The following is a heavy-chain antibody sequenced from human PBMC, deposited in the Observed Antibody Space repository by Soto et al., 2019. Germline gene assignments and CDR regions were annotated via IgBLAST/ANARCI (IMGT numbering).Heavy chain of an antibody. CDR3: ARAPKEHIVVVTARGWFDP. CDR2: IIPIFGTA. CDR1: GGTFSSYA. D-gene: IGHD2-21*02. Sequence: QVQLVQSGAEVKKPGSSVKVSCKASGGTFSSYAISWVRQAPGQGLEWMGGIIPIFGTANYAQKFQGRVTITADESTSTAYMELSSLRSEDTAVYYCARAPKEHIVVVTARGWFDPWGQGTLVNVSS. V-gene: IGHV1-69*01. J-gene: IGHJ5*02.